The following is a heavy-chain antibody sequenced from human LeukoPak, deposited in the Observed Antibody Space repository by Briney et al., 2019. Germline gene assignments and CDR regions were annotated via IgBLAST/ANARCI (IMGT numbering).Heavy chain of an antibody. J-gene: IGHJ4*02. D-gene: IGHD5-24*01. V-gene: IGHV1-69*13. Sequence: SVHVSCKASGGTFSSYAISWVRQAPGQGLEWMGGIIPIFGTANYAQKFQGRVTITADESTSTAYMELSSLRSEDTAVYYCARGTPPSVGDGYNIDYWGQGTLVTVSS. CDR2: IIPIFGTA. CDR3: ARGTPPSVGDGYNIDY. CDR1: GGTFSSYA.